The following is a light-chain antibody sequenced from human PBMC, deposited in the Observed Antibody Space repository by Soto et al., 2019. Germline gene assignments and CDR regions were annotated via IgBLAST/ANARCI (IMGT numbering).Light chain of an antibody. Sequence: EIVLTQSPATLSSSPGETATPSCRASQYVGTRLAWYQHKPGQAPRLLIYDASNRATGIPARFSGSGSGTDFTLTISSLEPEDFAVYYCQQRSNWPQITFGQGTRLEIK. CDR1: QYVGTR. V-gene: IGKV3-11*01. CDR2: DAS. CDR3: QQRSNWPQIT. J-gene: IGKJ5*01.